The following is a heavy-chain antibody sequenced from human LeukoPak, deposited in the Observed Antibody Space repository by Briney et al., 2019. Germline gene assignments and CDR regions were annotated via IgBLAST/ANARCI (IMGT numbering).Heavy chain of an antibody. CDR3: ARASPLSIVGAPNFDY. Sequence: SETLSLTCTVSGGSISSYYGSWIRQPPGKGLEWIGYIYYSGSTNYNPSLKSRVTISVDTSKNQFSLKLSSVTAADTAVYYCARASPLSIVGAPNFDYWGQGTLVTVSS. V-gene: IGHV4-59*12. CDR2: IYYSGST. CDR1: GGSISSYY. J-gene: IGHJ4*02. D-gene: IGHD1-26*01.